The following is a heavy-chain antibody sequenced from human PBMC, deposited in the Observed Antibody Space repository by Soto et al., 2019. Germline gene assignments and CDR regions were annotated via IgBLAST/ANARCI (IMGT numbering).Heavy chain of an antibody. J-gene: IGHJ4*02. Sequence: ASVKVSCKASGYTFVNYAMHWVRQAPGQGLEWMGWINPANGNTKYSQNFQGRVTFTRDTSASTAYMDLSSLRSEDTAVYYCAREDYSSRGYYPVKYWGQGTLVTVSS. CDR1: GYTFVNYA. D-gene: IGHD3-22*01. CDR2: INPANGNT. CDR3: AREDYSSRGYYPVKY. V-gene: IGHV1-3*01.